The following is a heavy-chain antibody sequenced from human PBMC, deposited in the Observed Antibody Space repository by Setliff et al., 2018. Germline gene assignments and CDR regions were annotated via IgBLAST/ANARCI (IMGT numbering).Heavy chain of an antibody. J-gene: IGHJ4*02. CDR2: IHHSGST. V-gene: IGHV4-38-2*01. CDR3: GGVGNWNVFDF. CDR1: GYSISNIYY. D-gene: IGHD1-1*01. Sequence: SETLSLTCAVSGYSISNIYYWGWIRQPPGKGLEWIATIHHSGSTNYKPSLKSRATISVDTSKNQFSLKVSSVTAADTAVYYCGGVGNWNVFDFWGQGTLVTVSS.